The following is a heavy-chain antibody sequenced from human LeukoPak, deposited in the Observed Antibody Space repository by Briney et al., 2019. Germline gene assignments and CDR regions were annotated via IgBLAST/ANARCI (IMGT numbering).Heavy chain of an antibody. Sequence: SETLSLTCTVSGGSLSSYYWSWIRQPAGKGLEWIGRIYTSGSTNYNPSLKSRVTMSVDTSKNQFSLKLSSVTAADTAVYYCAREPHPAGRGGFDYWGQGTLVTVSS. J-gene: IGHJ4*02. CDR1: GGSLSSYY. D-gene: IGHD5-24*01. V-gene: IGHV4-4*07. CDR3: AREPHPAGRGGFDY. CDR2: IYTSGST.